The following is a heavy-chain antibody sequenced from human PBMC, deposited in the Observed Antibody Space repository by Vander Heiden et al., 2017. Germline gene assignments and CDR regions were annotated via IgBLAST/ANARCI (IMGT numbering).Heavy chain of an antibody. CDR1: GFTFSSYG. D-gene: IGHD3-22*01. Sequence: QVPLVESGGGLVQPGRSRRLSCAASGFTFSSYGVHWVRQAPGKGLEWVAVISYDGSNKYYADSVKGRFTISRDNSKNTLYLQMNSLRAEDTAVYYCAKDQKDYYDSSGRGSFDYWGQGTLVTVSS. V-gene: IGHV3-30*18. J-gene: IGHJ4*02. CDR3: AKDQKDYYDSSGRGSFDY. CDR2: ISYDGSNK.